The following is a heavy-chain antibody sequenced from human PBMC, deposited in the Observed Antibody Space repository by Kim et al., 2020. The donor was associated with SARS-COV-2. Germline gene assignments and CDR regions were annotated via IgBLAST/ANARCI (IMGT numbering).Heavy chain of an antibody. Sequence: ASVKVSCKASGYTFTSYVISWVRQAPGQGLEWMGWISASNGNTNYAQKLQGRVTMTTDTSTSTAYMELRSLRSDDTAVYYCAREAFMVTPNSIYYFDYWRQGTLVTVSS. CDR3: AREAFMVTPNSIYYFDY. CDR1: GYTFTSYV. D-gene: IGHD3-3*02. CDR2: ISASNGNT. J-gene: IGHJ4*02. V-gene: IGHV1-18*01.